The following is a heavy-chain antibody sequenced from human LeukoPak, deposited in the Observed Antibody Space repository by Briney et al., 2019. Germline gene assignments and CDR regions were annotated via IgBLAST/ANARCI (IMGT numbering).Heavy chain of an antibody. CDR2: IYYSGST. CDR3: ARGGSGYDPSGYYYYYGMGV. D-gene: IGHD5-12*01. J-gene: IGHJ6*04. V-gene: IGHV4-59*01. Sequence: SETLSLTCTVSGGSISSYYWSWIRQPPGKGLEWIGYIYYSGSTNYNPSLKSRVTISVDTSKNQFSLKLSSVTAADTAVYYCARGGSGYDPSGYYYYYGMGVWGKGTTVTVSS. CDR1: GGSISSYY.